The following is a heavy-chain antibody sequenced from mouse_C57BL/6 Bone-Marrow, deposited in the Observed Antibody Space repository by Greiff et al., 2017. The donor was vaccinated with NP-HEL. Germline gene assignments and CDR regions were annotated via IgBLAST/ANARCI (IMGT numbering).Heavy chain of an antibody. Sequence: QVQLQQPGAELVKPGASVKLSCKASGYTFTTYWMQWVKQRPGQGLEWIGEIDPSDGYTNYNQKFKGKATLTVDTSSSTANMQLSSLTSEDSAVYYCARKAYYGRSYEFAYWGQGTLVTVSA. CDR1: GYTFTTYW. CDR2: IDPSDGYT. D-gene: IGHD1-1*01. J-gene: IGHJ3*01. CDR3: ARKAYYGRSYEFAY. V-gene: IGHV1-50*01.